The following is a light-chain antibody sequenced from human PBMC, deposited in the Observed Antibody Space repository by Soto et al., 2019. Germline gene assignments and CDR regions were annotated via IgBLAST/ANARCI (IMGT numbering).Light chain of an antibody. CDR1: SSAVGGYNY. J-gene: IGLJ1*01. CDR3: CSYAGSYTYV. Sequence: QSALPQPRSVSGSPGPSVTLSCTGTSSAVGGYNYVSWYQHHPGKAPKLMIYDVSKRPSGVPDRFSGSKSGNTASLTISGLQAEDEADYYCCSYAGSYTYVFGTGTKLTVL. V-gene: IGLV2-11*01. CDR2: DVS.